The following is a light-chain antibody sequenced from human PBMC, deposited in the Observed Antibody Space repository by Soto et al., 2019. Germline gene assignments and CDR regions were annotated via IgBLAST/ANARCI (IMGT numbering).Light chain of an antibody. V-gene: IGKV3-15*01. CDR2: GAS. Sequence: EIVMTQSPATLSVSPGERATLSCRASQSVSSNLAWYQQKPGQAPRLLIYGASTRATGIPARFSGSGSGTEFTLTISSLQPDDFAVYYCQQYGSSRTFGQGTKVDIK. CDR1: QSVSSN. CDR3: QQYGSSRT. J-gene: IGKJ1*01.